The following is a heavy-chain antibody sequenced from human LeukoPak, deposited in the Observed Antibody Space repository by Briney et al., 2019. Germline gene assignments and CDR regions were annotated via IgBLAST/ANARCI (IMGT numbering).Heavy chain of an antibody. CDR1: GYTFTSYG. Sequence: ASVKVSCKASGYTFTSYGISWVRQAPGQGLEWMGWISAYNGNTNYAQKLQGRVTMTTDTSTSTAYMELRSLRSDDTAVYYCARDPIAYCGGDCYQPLDCWGQGTLVTVSS. J-gene: IGHJ4*02. CDR2: ISAYNGNT. D-gene: IGHD2-21*02. V-gene: IGHV1-18*01. CDR3: ARDPIAYCGGDCYQPLDC.